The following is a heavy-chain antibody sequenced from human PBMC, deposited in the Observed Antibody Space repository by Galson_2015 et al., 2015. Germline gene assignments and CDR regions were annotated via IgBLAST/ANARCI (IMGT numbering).Heavy chain of an antibody. V-gene: IGHV3-53*01. J-gene: IGHJ4*02. CDR1: GFDVSGNY. Sequence: SLRLSCAASGFDVSGNYMTWLRQAPGKGLEWVAVIYSGGSAYYTDSVKGRFIISRDSSKNTLYLQMNSLRVEDTAVYYCGVAASGTDDYWGQGTLVTVSS. CDR2: IYSGGSA. CDR3: GVAASGTDDY. D-gene: IGHD6-13*01.